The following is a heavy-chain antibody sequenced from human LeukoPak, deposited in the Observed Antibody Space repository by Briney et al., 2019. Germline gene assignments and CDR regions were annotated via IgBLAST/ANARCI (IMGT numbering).Heavy chain of an antibody. CDR2: ISWNSGSI. Sequence: PGRSLRLSCAASGFTFDDYAMHWVRQAPGKGLEWVSGISWNSGSIGYADSVKGRFTISRDNAKNSLYLQMNSLRAEDTALYYCVFAAYGDYKYFDYWGQGTLVTVSS. D-gene: IGHD4-17*01. CDR3: VFAAYGDYKYFDY. CDR1: GFTFDDYA. J-gene: IGHJ4*02. V-gene: IGHV3-9*01.